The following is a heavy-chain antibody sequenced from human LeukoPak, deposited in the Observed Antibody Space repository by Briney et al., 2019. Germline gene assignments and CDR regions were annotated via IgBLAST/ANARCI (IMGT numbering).Heavy chain of an antibody. CDR1: GYTFTSYY. J-gene: IGHJ3*02. CDR2: INPSGCST. V-gene: IGHV1-46*03. CDR3: ARDWPTMGDAFDI. D-gene: IGHD3-10*01. Sequence: ASVKVSCKASGYTFTSYYMHWVRQAPGQGLEWMGIINPSGCSTSYAQKFQGRVTMTRDTSTSTVYMELSSLRSEDTAVYYCARDWPTMGDAFDIWGQGTMVTVSS.